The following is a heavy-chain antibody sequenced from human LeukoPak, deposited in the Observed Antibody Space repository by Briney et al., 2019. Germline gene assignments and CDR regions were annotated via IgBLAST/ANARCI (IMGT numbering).Heavy chain of an antibody. CDR2: IYTSGST. Sequence: SETLSLTCTVSGGSISSSSYYWGWIRQPPGQGLEWIGRIYTSGSTNYNPSLKSRVTMSVDTSKNQFSLKLSSVTAADTAVYYCARQWFGESPFDYWGQGTLVTVSS. V-gene: IGHV4-61*05. CDR1: GGSISSSSYY. J-gene: IGHJ4*02. D-gene: IGHD3-10*01. CDR3: ARQWFGESPFDY.